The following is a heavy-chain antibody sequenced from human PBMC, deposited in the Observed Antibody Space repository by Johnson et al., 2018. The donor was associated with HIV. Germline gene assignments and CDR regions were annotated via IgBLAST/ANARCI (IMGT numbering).Heavy chain of an antibody. J-gene: IGHJ3*02. CDR3: ARWSTEGSDACGI. D-gene: IGHD1-26*01. CDR2: IRFDGSNK. Sequence: QVQLVESGGGVVQRGGSLRLACAASGFIFSSYGMHWVRQAPGKGLEWVAFIRFDGSNKYYADSVKGRFTISRDNSKNTLYLQMNSLRAEDTALYYCARWSTEGSDACGIWGKGTMVTVSS. CDR1: GFIFSSYG. V-gene: IGHV3-30*02.